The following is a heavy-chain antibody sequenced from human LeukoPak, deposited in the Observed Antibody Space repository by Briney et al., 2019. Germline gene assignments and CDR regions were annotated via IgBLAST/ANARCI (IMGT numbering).Heavy chain of an antibody. CDR1: GFTFDDYA. J-gene: IGHJ3*02. D-gene: IGHD3-22*01. CDR3: AKARSLYGDMIVVVIGGHAFDI. V-gene: IGHV3-9*01. Sequence: PGRSLRLSCAASGFTFDDYAVHWVRQAPGKGLEWVSGISCNSGSIGYADSVKGRFTISRDNAKNSLYLQMNSLRAEDTALYYCAKARSLYGDMIVVVIGGHAFDIWGQGTMVTVSS. CDR2: ISCNSGSI.